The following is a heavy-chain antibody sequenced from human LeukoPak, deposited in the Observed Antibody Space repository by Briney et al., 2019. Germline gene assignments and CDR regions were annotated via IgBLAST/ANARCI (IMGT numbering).Heavy chain of an antibody. CDR2: IDKDGRKT. Sequence: GGSLRLSCAASGFTLGAFAMHWVRQAPGKGLEWVSLIDKDGRKTYYADSVKGRFTISRDNSKNSLYLQMTSQRTEDTALYYCATWAFYHSLDVWGQGATVTVSS. CDR3: ATWAFYHSLDV. J-gene: IGHJ6*02. V-gene: IGHV3-43*02. CDR1: GFTLGAFA. D-gene: IGHD1-26*01.